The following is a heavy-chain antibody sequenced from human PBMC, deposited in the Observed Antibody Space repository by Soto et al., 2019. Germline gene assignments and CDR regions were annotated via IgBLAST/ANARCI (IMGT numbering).Heavy chain of an antibody. CDR3: GRDRGGAGGIDY. Sequence: QVQLVQSGAEVKKPGASVKVSCKASGYTFTSYYMHWVRQAPGQGLEWMGIINPSGGSTSYAQKFRGRVTMTRDTSTSTVYMELSSLRSEDTAVYYCGRDRGGAGGIDYWGQGTLVTVSS. V-gene: IGHV1-46*01. CDR1: GYTFTSYY. D-gene: IGHD3-10*01. J-gene: IGHJ4*02. CDR2: INPSGGST.